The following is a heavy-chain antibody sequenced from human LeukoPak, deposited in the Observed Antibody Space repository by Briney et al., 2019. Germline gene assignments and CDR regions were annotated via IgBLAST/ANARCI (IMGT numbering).Heavy chain of an antibody. CDR3: ARERGYYDSSGDSARYFQH. CDR1: GYTFTSYG. Sequence: ASVKVSCKASGYTFTSYGISWVRQAPGQGLEWMGWISANNGNTNYAQKLQGRVTMTTDTSTSTAYMELRSLRSDDTAVYYCARERGYYDSSGDSARYFQHWGQGALVTVSS. CDR2: ISANNGNT. D-gene: IGHD3-22*01. V-gene: IGHV1-18*01. J-gene: IGHJ1*01.